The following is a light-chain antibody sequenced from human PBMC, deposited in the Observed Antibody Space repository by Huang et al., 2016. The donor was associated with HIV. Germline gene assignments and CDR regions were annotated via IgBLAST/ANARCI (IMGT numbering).Light chain of an antibody. CDR2: DAS. Sequence: VLTQSSATLSLSPGERATLSCRASQSVSTYLAWYQQSPGQAPRLLIYDASNRATGIPARFSGSGSGTDFTLTISSLEPEDFAVYYCQQRSNWLTFGGGTKV. CDR3: QQRSNWLT. CDR1: QSVSTY. J-gene: IGKJ4*01. V-gene: IGKV3-11*01.